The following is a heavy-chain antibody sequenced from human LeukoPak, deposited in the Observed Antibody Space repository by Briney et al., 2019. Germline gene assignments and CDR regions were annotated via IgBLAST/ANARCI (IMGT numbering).Heavy chain of an antibody. J-gene: IGHJ4*02. CDR2: ISGSGGST. V-gene: IGHV3-23*01. Sequence: PGGSLRLSCAASGFTFSNYAMNWVRQAPGKGLEWVSGISGSGGSTYYADSVKGRFTISRDNSKNTLYLQMNSLRAEDTAVYYCAKEIEFQHSRGGYWGQGTLVTVSS. D-gene: IGHD2-2*01. CDR1: GFTFSNYA. CDR3: AKEIEFQHSRGGY.